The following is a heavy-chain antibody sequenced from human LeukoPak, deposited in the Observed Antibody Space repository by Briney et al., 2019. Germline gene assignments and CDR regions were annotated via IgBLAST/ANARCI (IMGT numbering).Heavy chain of an antibody. J-gene: IGHJ4*02. V-gene: IGHV3-33*01. CDR2: IWCDASNK. CDR1: GFTFSSFG. Sequence: GGSLRLSCAASGFTFSSFGMHWVRQAPGKGLEWVAVIWCDASNKYYADSVKGRFTISRDNSKNTLYLQMNSLRDDDTAVYYCVRGVGVSRFNYLDSWGQGTLVIVSS. D-gene: IGHD6-13*01. CDR3: VRGVGVSRFNYLDS.